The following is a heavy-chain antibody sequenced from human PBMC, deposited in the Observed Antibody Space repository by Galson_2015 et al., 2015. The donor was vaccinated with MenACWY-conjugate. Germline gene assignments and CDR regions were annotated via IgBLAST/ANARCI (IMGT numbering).Heavy chain of an antibody. CDR3: ARHPPGGRGMDV. V-gene: IGHV5-51*01. CDR2: ISPGDSNI. CDR1: GYSFTTYW. J-gene: IGHJ6*02. Sequence: QSGAEVKKPGESLKISCTGSGYSFTTYWIGWVRQLPGKGLEWMGLISPGDSNIRYSPAFQGRVTISADKSTSTAYLQWNSLQASDTAIYYCARHPPGGRGMDVWGQGTTVTVSS. D-gene: IGHD1-26*01.